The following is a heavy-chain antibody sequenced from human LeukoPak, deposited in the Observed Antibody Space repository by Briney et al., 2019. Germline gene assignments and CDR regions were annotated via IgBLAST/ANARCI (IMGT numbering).Heavy chain of an antibody. V-gene: IGHV4-59*01. J-gene: IGHJ4*02. CDR2: IYYSGST. CDR1: GGSISSYY. CDR3: ARSVNGGSLCYFDY. D-gene: IGHD1-26*01. Sequence: SETLSLTCTVSGGSISSYYWSWIRQPPGKGLEWIGYIYYSGSTNYNPSLKSRVTISVDTSKNQFSLKLSSVTAADTAVYYCARSVNGGSLCYFDYWGQGTLVTVSS.